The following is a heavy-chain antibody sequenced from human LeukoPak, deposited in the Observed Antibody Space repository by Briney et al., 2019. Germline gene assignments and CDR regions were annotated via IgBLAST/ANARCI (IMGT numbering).Heavy chain of an antibody. J-gene: IGHJ5*02. D-gene: IGHD6-6*01. V-gene: IGHV4-34*01. CDR2: INHSGST. Sequence: PSETLSLTCAVSGGSFSGYYWSWIRQPPGKGLEWIGEINHSGSTNYNPSPKSRVTISVDTSKNQFSLKLSSVTAADTAVYYCASNPGPYSSSNWFDPWGQGTLVTVSS. CDR1: GGSFSGYY. CDR3: ASNPGPYSSSNWFDP.